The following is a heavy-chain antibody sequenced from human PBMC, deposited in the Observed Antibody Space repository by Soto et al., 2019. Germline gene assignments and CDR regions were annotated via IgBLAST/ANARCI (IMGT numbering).Heavy chain of an antibody. Sequence: EVQLVESGGGLVKPGGSLRLSCAASGFTFSSYSMNWVRQAPGKGLEWVSSISSSSSYIYYADSVKGRFTISRDNAKNSLYLQMTSLRAEDTAVYYCAKSIAARLDWFDPWGQGTLVTVSS. CDR1: GFTFSSYS. D-gene: IGHD6-6*01. V-gene: IGHV3-21*01. CDR3: AKSIAARLDWFDP. CDR2: ISSSSSYI. J-gene: IGHJ5*02.